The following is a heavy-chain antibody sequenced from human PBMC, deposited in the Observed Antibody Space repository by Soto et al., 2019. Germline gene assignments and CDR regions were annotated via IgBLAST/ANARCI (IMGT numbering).Heavy chain of an antibody. V-gene: IGHV4-4*07. D-gene: IGHD6-13*01. CDR3: ARYSNNWFQTEGMDV. CDR1: VDSITTYY. Sequence: PSGTLSLTCTVSVDSITTYYWSWIRQPAGKGLEWIGRIDTSGNTNYNPSLKSRVTMSVDTSKKQFSLKLTSVTAADTAVYYCARYSNNWFQTEGMDVWGQGTTVTVSS. J-gene: IGHJ6*02. CDR2: IDTSGNT.